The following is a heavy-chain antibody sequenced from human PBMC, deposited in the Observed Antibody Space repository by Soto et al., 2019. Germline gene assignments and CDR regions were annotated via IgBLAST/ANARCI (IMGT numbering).Heavy chain of an antibody. CDR1: GYTFTGYY. V-gene: IGHV1-2*04. Sequence: ASVEVSCQASGYTFTGYYMHWVRQAPGQRLEWMGWINPNSGGTNYAQKFQGWVTMTRDTSISTAYMELSRLRSDDTAVYYCARSYYYYYYMDVWGKGTTVTVSS. CDR3: ARSYYYYYYMDV. CDR2: INPNSGGT. J-gene: IGHJ6*03.